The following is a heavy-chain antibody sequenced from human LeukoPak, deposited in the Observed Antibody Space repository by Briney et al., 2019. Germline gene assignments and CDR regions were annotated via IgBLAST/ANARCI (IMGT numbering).Heavy chain of an antibody. V-gene: IGHV3-66*01. CDR3: AKSRSGSANWALQIFDN. CDR2: IYSGGST. Sequence: GGSLRPSCVASGFTVSSNYMSWVRQAPGKGLEWVSVIYSGGSTYYADSVKGRFTISRDNSKNSLFVQMNSLRAEDTAVYFCAKSRSGSANWALQIFDNWGQGTLVTVSS. D-gene: IGHD1-1*01. J-gene: IGHJ4*02. CDR1: GFTVSSNY.